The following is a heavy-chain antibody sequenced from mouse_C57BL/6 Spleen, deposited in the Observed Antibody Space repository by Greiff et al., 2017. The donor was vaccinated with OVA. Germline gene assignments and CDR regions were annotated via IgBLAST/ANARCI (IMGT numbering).Heavy chain of an antibody. Sequence: EVMLVESEGGLVQPGSSMKLSCTASGFTFSDYYMAWVRQVPEKGLEWVANINYDGSSTYYLDSLKSRFIISRDNAKNILYLQMSSLKSEDTATYYCARDYYGNSYYFDYWGQGTTLTVSS. CDR2: INYDGSST. V-gene: IGHV5-16*01. CDR3: ARDYYGNSYYFDY. D-gene: IGHD2-1*01. CDR1: GFTFSDYY. J-gene: IGHJ2*01.